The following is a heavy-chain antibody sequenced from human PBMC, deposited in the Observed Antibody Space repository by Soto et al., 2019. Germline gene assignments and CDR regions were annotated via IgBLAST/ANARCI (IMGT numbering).Heavy chain of an antibody. CDR3: ARARMYSGAYHDY. Sequence: SVKVSCKASGYTFSNFGINWVRQAPGQGLEWMGWITPYNGNANYAQKYQDRLTVTTDTSTNTAYLELRSLRSDDTAGYFCARARMYSGAYHDYWGQGTLVTVSS. J-gene: IGHJ4*02. D-gene: IGHD1-26*01. CDR2: ITPYNGNA. V-gene: IGHV1-18*04. CDR1: GYTFSNFG.